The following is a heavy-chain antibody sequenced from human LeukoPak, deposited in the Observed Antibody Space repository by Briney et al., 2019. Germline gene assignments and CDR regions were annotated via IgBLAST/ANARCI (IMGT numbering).Heavy chain of an antibody. CDR3: ARALVEEWLLYRYFSNYYMDV. V-gene: IGHV3-11*01. D-gene: IGHD3-3*01. J-gene: IGHJ6*03. Sequence: GGSLRLSCAASGFTFSDYYMSWIRQAPGKGLEWVSYISSSGSTIYYADSVKGRFTISRVNAKNSLYLQMNSLRAEDTAVYYCARALVEEWLLYRYFSNYYMDVWGKGTTVTVSS. CDR1: GFTFSDYY. CDR2: ISSSGSTI.